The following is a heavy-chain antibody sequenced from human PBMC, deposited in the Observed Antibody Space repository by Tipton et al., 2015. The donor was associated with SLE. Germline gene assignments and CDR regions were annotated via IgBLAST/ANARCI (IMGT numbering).Heavy chain of an antibody. Sequence: TLSLTCTVSGASFSGYYWSWIRQPPGKGLEWIGYLSDIGRTNYKSSLRSRVTISVDTSRNLLSLKVTSATAADTAVYYCARQRDLDAFDIWGQGTMVIVSS. J-gene: IGHJ3*02. CDR3: ARQRDLDAFDI. V-gene: IGHV4-59*08. CDR1: GASFSGYY. CDR2: LSDIGRT.